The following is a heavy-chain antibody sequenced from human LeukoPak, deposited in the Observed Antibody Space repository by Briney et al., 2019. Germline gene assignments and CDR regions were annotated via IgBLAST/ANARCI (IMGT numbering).Heavy chain of an antibody. J-gene: IGHJ5*02. V-gene: IGHV3-53*04. Sequence: GGSLRLSCAASGFTVSSNYMSWVRQAPGKGLEWVSVIYSGGATFYADSVKGRFTFSRHNSKNTLYLQMNSLRAEDTAVYYCAKRIVGATSWFDPWGQGTLVTVSS. D-gene: IGHD1-26*01. CDR1: GFTVSSNY. CDR2: IYSGGAT. CDR3: AKRIVGATSWFDP.